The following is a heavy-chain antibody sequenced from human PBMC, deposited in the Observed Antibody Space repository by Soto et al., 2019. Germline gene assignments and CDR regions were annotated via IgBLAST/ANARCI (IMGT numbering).Heavy chain of an antibody. D-gene: IGHD4-17*01. CDR3: AKDLRAVSTVTRADS. J-gene: IGHJ4*02. CDR2: ISGNGGGT. CDR1: GFTFSSYA. Sequence: EVQLLESGGGLVSPGGSLRHSCAAAGFTFSSYAMSWVRQAPGKGLEWVSAISGNGGGTYYADSVKGRFTISRDNSKNMLFLQMNSLRAEDTAVYYCAKDLRAVSTVTRADSWGLGTLVTVSS. V-gene: IGHV3-23*01.